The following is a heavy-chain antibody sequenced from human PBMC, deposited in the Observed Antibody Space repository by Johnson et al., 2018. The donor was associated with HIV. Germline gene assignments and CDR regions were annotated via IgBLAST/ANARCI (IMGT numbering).Heavy chain of an antibody. CDR1: GFTFDDYG. V-gene: IGHV3-20*04. D-gene: IGHD3-3*01. CDR3: AKQLYDLNYDFWSGYPI. CDR2: INWNGGST. Sequence: VQLVESGGGVVRPGGSLRLSCAASGFTFDDYGMSWVRQAPGKGLEWVSGINWNGGSTDYADSMKGRFTISRDNSKNTLYLQMNSLRAEDTAVYYCAKQLYDLNYDFWSGYPIWGQGTMVTVSS. J-gene: IGHJ3*02.